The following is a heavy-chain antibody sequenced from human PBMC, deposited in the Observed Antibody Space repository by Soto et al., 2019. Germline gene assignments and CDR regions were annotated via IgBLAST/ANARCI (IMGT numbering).Heavy chain of an antibody. V-gene: IGHV3-73*01. J-gene: IGHJ4*02. CDR3: TRHSIDC. Sequence: EVQLVESGGGLVQPGGSLKLSCAASGFTFSDSAMHWVRQASGKGLEWVGSIRSTANNYATAYAASVKGRFTISRDDSKNTAYLQMNSLQTEATAVYYCTRHSIDCWGQGTLVTVAS. CDR1: GFTFSDSA. CDR2: IRSTANNYAT.